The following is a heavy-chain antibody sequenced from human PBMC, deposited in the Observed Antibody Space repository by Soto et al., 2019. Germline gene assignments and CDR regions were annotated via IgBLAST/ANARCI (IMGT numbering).Heavy chain of an antibody. CDR3: ARDKDNGSWCFDP. CDR1: GYPFTMYV. Sequence: QVQLVQSGAEVKKPGASVTISCETSGYPFTMYVIHWVRQAPGQRLEWLGWINTANGDTKYSQRFQGRVTITRDTSANTAYMTLNSLKSEDTAVYYCARDKDNGSWCFDPWGQGTLVTVSS. CDR2: INTANGDT. D-gene: IGHD3-10*01. V-gene: IGHV1-3*04. J-gene: IGHJ5*02.